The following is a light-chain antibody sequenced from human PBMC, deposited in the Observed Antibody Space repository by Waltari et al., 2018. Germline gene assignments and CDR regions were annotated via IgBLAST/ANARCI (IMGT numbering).Light chain of an antibody. V-gene: IGLV2-11*03. J-gene: IGLJ7*01. CDR1: SSDVGNYNF. Sequence: VTISCSGTSSDVGNYNFVSWYQQHPGNAPKLLIYDVVKRPSGVPDRFSGSKSGNTASLTISGLQTEDEADYYCCSYAGSYTFVFGGGTQLTVL. CDR2: DVV. CDR3: CSYAGSYTFV.